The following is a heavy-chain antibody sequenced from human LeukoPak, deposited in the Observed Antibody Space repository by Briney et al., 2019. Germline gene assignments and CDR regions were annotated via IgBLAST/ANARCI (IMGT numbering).Heavy chain of an antibody. Sequence: PGGSLRLSCAASGFTFSSYGMHWVRQAPGKGLEWVAVISYDGSNKYYADSVKGRFTISRDNSKNTLYLQMNSLRAEDTAVYYCAKKGLTTVIPFDYWRQGTLVTVSS. CDR2: ISYDGSNK. D-gene: IGHD4-17*01. CDR3: AKKGLTTVIPFDY. V-gene: IGHV3-30*18. J-gene: IGHJ4*02. CDR1: GFTFSSYG.